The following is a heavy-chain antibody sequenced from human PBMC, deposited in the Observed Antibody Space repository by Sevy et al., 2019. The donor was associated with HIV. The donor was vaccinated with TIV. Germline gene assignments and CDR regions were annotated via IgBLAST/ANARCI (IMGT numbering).Heavy chain of an antibody. CDR3: ANGSAQGGWFGP. CDR1: GLSVSSSV. Sequence: GGSLRLSCAASGLSVSSSVMNWVRQAPGKGLEWVSGISAGEDRTFYVDSVKGGFSISRDNSKNELYLILNRVGHEDTAMYFCANGSAQGGWFGPWGQGALVTVSS. CDR2: ISAGEDRT. V-gene: IGHV3-23*01. J-gene: IGHJ5*02. D-gene: IGHD2-2*03.